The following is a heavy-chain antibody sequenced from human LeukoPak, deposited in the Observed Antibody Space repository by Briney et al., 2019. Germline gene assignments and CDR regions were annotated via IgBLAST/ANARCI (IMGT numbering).Heavy chain of an antibody. CDR3: ARAQVGVPTDL. CDR2: IHGDGDNI. V-gene: IGHV3-74*01. Sequence: GGSLRLSCAASGFPFSIYAMYWVRQAPGKGLVWVARIHGDGDNISYADSVRGRFTISRDNAKDTLFLHMNSLRPEDTAVYYCARAQVGVPTDLWGQGTLVTVPS. CDR1: GFPFSIYA. D-gene: IGHD1-26*01. J-gene: IGHJ5*02.